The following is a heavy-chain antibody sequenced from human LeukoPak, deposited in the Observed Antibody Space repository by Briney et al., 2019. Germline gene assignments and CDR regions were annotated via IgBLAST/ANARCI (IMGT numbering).Heavy chain of an antibody. V-gene: IGHV1-18*01. J-gene: IGHJ4*02. Sequence: ASVKVSCKASGYTFATYGFSWVRQALGQGLEWMGWISAYNGHRTYAQNFQGRVSMTTDSSTNTAYMELRSLRPDDTAVYYCARDQGGGNCDFWGQGSLVTVSS. CDR1: GYTFATYG. CDR3: ARDQGGGNCDF. D-gene: IGHD2-21*01. CDR2: ISAYNGHR.